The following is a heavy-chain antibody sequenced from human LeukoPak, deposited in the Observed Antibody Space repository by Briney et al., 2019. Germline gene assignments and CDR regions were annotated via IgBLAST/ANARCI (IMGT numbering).Heavy chain of an antibody. J-gene: IGHJ5*02. CDR3: ARQGDIVATMEP. D-gene: IGHD5-12*01. Sequence: SETLSLTCTVSGGSISSYYWSWIRQPPGKGLEWLGYIYTSGRTNYNPSLKSRVTISVDTSKNQFSLKLSSVPAADTAVYYCARQGDIVATMEPWRQPTLVTVSS. V-gene: IGHV4-4*09. CDR2: IYTSGRT. CDR1: GGSISSYY.